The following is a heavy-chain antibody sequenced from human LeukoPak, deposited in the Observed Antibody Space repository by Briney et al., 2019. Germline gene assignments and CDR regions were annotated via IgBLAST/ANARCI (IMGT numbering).Heavy chain of an antibody. CDR3: ARGAPTDY. CDR1: GGSFSGYY. D-gene: IGHD1-26*01. J-gene: IGHJ4*02. CDR2: INHSGST. V-gene: IGHV4-34*01. Sequence: SETLSLTCAVYGGSFSGYYWSWIRQPPGKGLEWIGEINHSGSTNYNPSLKSRVTISVDTSKNQFSLKLSSVTAADTAVYYCARGAPTDYWGQGTLVTVSS.